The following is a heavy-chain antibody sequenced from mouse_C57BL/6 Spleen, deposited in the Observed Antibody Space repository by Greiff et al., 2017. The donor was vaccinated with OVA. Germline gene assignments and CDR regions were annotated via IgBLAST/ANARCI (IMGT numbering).Heavy chain of an antibody. J-gene: IGHJ2*01. CDR1: GYTFTSYW. CDR2: IYPSDSET. Sequence: QVQLQQPGAELVRPGSSVKLSCKASGYTFTSYWMDWVKQRPGQGLEWIGNIYPSDSETNYNQKFKDKATLTVDKSSSTAYMQLSSLTSEDSAVYYCARGGLGRGDYWGQGTTLTVSS. V-gene: IGHV1-61*01. D-gene: IGHD4-1*01. CDR3: ARGGLGRGDY.